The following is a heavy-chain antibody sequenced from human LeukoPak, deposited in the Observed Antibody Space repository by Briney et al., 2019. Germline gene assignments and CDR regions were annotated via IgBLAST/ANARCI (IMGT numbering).Heavy chain of an antibody. V-gene: IGHV1-2*02. D-gene: IGHD6-13*01. J-gene: IGHJ6*03. CDR1: GYTFTGYY. Sequence: ASVKVSCKASGYTFTGYYMHWVRQAPGQGLEWMGWINPNSGGTNYAQKFQGRVTMTTDTSTSTAYMELRSLRSDDTAVYYCARVIAAAGIYYYYYMDVWGKGTTVTVSS. CDR3: ARVIAAAGIYYYYYMDV. CDR2: INPNSGGT.